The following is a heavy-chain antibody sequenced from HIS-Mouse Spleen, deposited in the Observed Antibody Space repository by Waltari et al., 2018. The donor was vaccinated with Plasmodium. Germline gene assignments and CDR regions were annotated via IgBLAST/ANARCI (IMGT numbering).Heavy chain of an antibody. J-gene: IGHJ4*02. CDR3: ARGPGDIVATTFDY. CDR1: GGSFSGYY. Sequence: QVQLQQWGAGLLKPSETLSLTCAVDGGSFSGYYWSWIRQPPGKGLEWIGEINHSGSTNYNPSLKSRVTISVDTSKNQFSLKLSSVTAADTAVYYCARGPGDIVATTFDYWGQGTLVTVSS. V-gene: IGHV4-34*01. CDR2: INHSGST. D-gene: IGHD5-12*01.